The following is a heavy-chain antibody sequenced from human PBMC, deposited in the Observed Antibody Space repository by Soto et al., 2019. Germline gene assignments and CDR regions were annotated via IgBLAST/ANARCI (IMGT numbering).Heavy chain of an antibody. J-gene: IGHJ4*02. D-gene: IGHD6-13*01. CDR3: ARGRGSSRPYYFDY. V-gene: IGHV1-69*12. Sequence: QVQLVQSGAEVKKPGSSVKVSCKASGGTFSYYTISWVRQAPGHGLEWMGGIIPIFGTANYAQKFQGRVTITADESTSTAYMELSSLRSEDTAVYYCARGRGSSRPYYFDYWGQGTLVTVSS. CDR1: GGTFSYYT. CDR2: IIPIFGTA.